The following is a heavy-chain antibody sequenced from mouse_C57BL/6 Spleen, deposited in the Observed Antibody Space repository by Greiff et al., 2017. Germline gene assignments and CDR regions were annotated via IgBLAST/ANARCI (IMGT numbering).Heavy chain of an antibody. CDR2: INYDGSST. CDR3: ARDEGLGGAMDY. D-gene: IGHD4-1*01. J-gene: IGHJ4*01. Sequence: EVKLVESEGGLVQPGSSMKLSCTASGFTFSDYYMAWVRQVPEKGLEWVANINYDGSSTYYLDSLKSRFIISRDNAKNILYLQMSSLKSEDTATYYCARDEGLGGAMDYWGQGTSVTVSS. V-gene: IGHV5-16*01. CDR1: GFTFSDYY.